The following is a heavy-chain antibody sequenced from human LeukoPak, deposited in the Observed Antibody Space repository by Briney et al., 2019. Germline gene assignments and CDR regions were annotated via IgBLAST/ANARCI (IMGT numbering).Heavy chain of an antibody. CDR3: ARDYYGSGSYFDY. J-gene: IGHJ4*02. CDR2: ISYDGSNK. V-gene: IGHV3-30*04. Sequence: GGSLRLSCAASGFTFSSYAMHWVRQAPGKGLEWVAVISYDGSNKYYADSVKGRFTISRDNSKNTLYLQMNSLRAEDTAVYCCARDYYGSGSYFDYWGQGTLVTVSS. D-gene: IGHD3-10*01. CDR1: GFTFSSYA.